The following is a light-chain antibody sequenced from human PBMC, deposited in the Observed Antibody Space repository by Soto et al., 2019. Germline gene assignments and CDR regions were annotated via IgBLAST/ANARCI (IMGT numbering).Light chain of an antibody. CDR3: CSYAGGSWV. CDR2: DVT. CDR1: SSDIGYYTY. Sequence: QSALTQPRSVSGSPGQSVTISCIGTSSDIGYYTYVSWYQHHPGKAPKLMIYDVTKRPSGVPDRFSGSKSGNTASLTISGLQAEDEADYYCCSYAGGSWVFGGGTKLTVL. V-gene: IGLV2-11*01. J-gene: IGLJ3*02.